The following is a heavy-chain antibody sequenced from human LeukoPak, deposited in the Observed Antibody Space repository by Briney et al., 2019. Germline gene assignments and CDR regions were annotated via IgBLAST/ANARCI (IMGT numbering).Heavy chain of an antibody. D-gene: IGHD1-26*01. CDR1: GDSTSSSNYY. CDR3: ARQPSGSYPAAMDV. Sequence: SETLSLTCTVSGDSTSSSNYYLGWIRQPPGKGLEWIGSMYYGGNTYYNPALKSRVTISVDKSKNMVSLKLSSVTAADTAVYYCARQPSGSYPAAMDVWGQGTTVTVS. CDR2: MYYGGNT. J-gene: IGHJ6*02. V-gene: IGHV4-39*01.